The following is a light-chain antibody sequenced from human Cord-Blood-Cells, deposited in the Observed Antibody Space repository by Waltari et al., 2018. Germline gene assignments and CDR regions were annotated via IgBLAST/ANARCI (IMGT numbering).Light chain of an antibody. Sequence: DIVVTLSPATLSWSPGDRATLSCRASQSISSYLSWYKQKPGQAPNLLIYDASNRATGIPSRFSGSGSGTDFTLTISSLEPEDFAAYYCQQRSNLPYTFGGGTKVEIK. CDR1: QSISSY. J-gene: IGKJ4*01. CDR3: QQRSNLPYT. CDR2: DAS. V-gene: IGKV3-11*01.